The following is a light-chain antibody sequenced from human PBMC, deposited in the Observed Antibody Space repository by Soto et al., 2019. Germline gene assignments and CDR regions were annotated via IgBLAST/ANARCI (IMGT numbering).Light chain of an antibody. Sequence: DIQMTQSPSTLSASVEDRVTITCRASQSISSWLAWYQQKPGKAPNLLIYKASALESGVPSRFSGSGSGTEFTLSISSLQPDDFATYYCQQYSNYPRTFGQGTKVEIK. CDR3: QQYSNYPRT. CDR1: QSISSW. J-gene: IGKJ1*01. V-gene: IGKV1-5*03. CDR2: KAS.